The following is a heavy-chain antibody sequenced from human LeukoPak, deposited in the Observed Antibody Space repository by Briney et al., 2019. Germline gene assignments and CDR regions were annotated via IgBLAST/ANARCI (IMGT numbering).Heavy chain of an antibody. D-gene: IGHD3-22*01. CDR3: ARDLIGGYHLFAD. CDR1: GFTFSTYD. J-gene: IGHJ4*02. Sequence: GGSLRLFCAASGFTFSTYDMHWVRQVTGKRLEWVSTIVTAGDTYYPGSVKGRFTISRENAKNSLYLQMNSLRAEDTAVYYCARDLIGGYHLFADWGQGTLVTVSS. CDR2: IVTAGDT. V-gene: IGHV3-13*01.